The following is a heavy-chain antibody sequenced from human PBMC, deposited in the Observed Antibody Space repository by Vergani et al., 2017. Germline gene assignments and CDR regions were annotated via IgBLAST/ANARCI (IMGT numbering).Heavy chain of an antibody. CDR2: INPNSGGT. Sequence: QVQLVQSGAEVKKPGASVKVSCKASGYTFTGYYMHWVRQAPGQGLEWMGWINPNSGGTNYAQKFQGRVTMTRDTSISTAYMELSRLRSDDTAVYYCARDLIGRTGSSSSEGWFDPWGQGTLVTVSS. V-gene: IGHV1-2*02. D-gene: IGHD6-6*01. J-gene: IGHJ5*02. CDR1: GYTFTGYY. CDR3: ARDLIGRTGSSSSEGWFDP.